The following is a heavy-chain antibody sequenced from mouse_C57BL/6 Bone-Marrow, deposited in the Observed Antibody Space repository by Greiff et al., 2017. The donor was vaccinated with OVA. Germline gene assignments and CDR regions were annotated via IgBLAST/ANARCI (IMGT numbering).Heavy chain of an antibody. CDR2: INSGSSTI. CDR3: AKRYGAWFAY. J-gene: IGHJ3*01. CDR1: GFTFSDYG. V-gene: IGHV5-17*01. D-gene: IGHD1-1*02. Sequence: EVQRVESGGGLVKPGGSLKLSCAASGFTFSDYGMHWVRQAPEKGLEWVAYINSGSSTIYYADTVKGRFTISRDNAKNTLFLQMTSLRSEDTAMYYCAKRYGAWFAYWGQGTLVTVSA.